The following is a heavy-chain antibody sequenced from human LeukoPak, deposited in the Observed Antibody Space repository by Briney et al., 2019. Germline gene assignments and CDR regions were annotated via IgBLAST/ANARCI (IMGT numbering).Heavy chain of an antibody. CDR1: GYTFSGFY. J-gene: IGHJ4*02. CDR3: ARVAASYYDSSGLDY. Sequence: ASVKVSCKASGYTFSGFYIHWVRQAPGQGLEWMGWINPNSGGTNYAQKFQGRVTMTRDTSISTAYMELSRLRSDDTAVYYCARVAASYYDSSGLDYWGQGTLVTVSS. D-gene: IGHD3-22*01. CDR2: INPNSGGT. V-gene: IGHV1-2*02.